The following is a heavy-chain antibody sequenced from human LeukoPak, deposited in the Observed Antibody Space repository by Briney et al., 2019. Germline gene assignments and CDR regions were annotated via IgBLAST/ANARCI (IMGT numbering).Heavy chain of an antibody. Sequence: SETLSLTCSVSGGSISGTSYCWGWIRQPPGKGPEWIGSHYHTGRIYHNPSLYSRVTISVDTSKNQFSLKLSSVTDADTAVYYCARDGSDNWGLFDNWGRGTLVTVSS. CDR1: GGSISGTSYC. V-gene: IGHV4-39*07. CDR3: ARDGSDNWGLFDN. D-gene: IGHD1-1*01. CDR2: HYHTGRI. J-gene: IGHJ4*02.